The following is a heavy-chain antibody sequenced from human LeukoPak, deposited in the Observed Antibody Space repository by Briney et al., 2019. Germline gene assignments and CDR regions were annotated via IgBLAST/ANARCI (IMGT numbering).Heavy chain of an antibody. Sequence: GGSLRLSCAASGFTFSSYSMNWVRQAPGKGLEWVSSISSSSSYIYYADSVRGRFTISRDNAKNSLYLQMNSLRAEDTAVYYCARVGTVGDYYYYMDVWGKGTTVTISS. CDR3: ARVGTVGDYYYYMDV. CDR2: ISSSSSYI. V-gene: IGHV3-21*01. CDR1: GFTFSSYS. D-gene: IGHD4-23*01. J-gene: IGHJ6*03.